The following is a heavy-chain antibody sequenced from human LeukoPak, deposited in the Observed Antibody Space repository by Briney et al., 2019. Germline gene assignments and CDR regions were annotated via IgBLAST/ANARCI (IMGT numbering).Heavy chain of an antibody. CDR3: ATLSPGYCSGGSCQGFDY. Sequence: ASVKVSCKASGYTFTSYYMHWVRQAPGQGLEWMGIINPSGGSTSYAQKFQGRVTMTRDTSTSTVYMELSSLRSEDTAVYYCATLSPGYCSGGSCQGFDYWGQGTLVTVCS. CDR2: INPSGGST. CDR1: GYTFTSYY. D-gene: IGHD2-15*01. V-gene: IGHV1-46*01. J-gene: IGHJ4*02.